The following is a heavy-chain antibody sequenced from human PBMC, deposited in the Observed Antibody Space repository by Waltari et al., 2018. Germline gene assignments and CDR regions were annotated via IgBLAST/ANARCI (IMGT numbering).Heavy chain of an antibody. D-gene: IGHD3-16*01. J-gene: IGHJ6*02. CDR3: AAISGWSRGNYAMDV. CDR1: GYKFINYG. CDR2: IGADSGNT. V-gene: IGHV1-18*01. Sequence: LQLVQSGGEVKKPGASVKVSCKASGYKFINYGISWVRQAPGQGLEWMGGIGADSGNTDYAQKFQGRVTMTTDTSTGTVYVDLRSLRSDDTAVYYCAAISGWSRGNYAMDVWGQGTTVTVSS.